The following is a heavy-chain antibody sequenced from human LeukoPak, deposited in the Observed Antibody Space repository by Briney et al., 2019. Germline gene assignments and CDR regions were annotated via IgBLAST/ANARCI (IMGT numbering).Heavy chain of an antibody. J-gene: IGHJ6*03. Sequence: GGSLRLSCAASGFTFDDYGMSWVRQAPGKGLEWVSGINWNGGSTGYADSVKGRFTISRDNAKNSLYLQMNSLRAEDTALYYCAGGLRPALSMDVWGKGTTVTVSS. CDR1: GFTFDDYG. V-gene: IGHV3-20*04. CDR3: AGGLRPALSMDV. CDR2: INWNGGST.